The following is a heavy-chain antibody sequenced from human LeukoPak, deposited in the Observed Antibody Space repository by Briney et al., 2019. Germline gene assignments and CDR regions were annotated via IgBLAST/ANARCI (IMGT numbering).Heavy chain of an antibody. J-gene: IGHJ6*02. CDR3: TKGPIQLGLYSGMDV. CDR1: GFTFAEHA. V-gene: IGHV3-49*04. CDR2: IRSKAYRGTT. D-gene: IGHD1-1*01. Sequence: PGRSLRLSCRAYGFTFAEHAMSWVRPAPGKGLEWVGFIRSKAYRGTTEYAPSVKGRFTISRDESISIAYLQMNSLKTEDTAIYYCTKGPIQLGLYSGMDVWGQGTTVIVSS.